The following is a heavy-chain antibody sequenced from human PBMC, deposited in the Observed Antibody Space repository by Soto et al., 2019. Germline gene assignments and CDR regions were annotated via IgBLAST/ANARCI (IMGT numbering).Heavy chain of an antibody. CDR1: GFTFSDYY. V-gene: IGHV3-11*01. D-gene: IGHD3-3*01. J-gene: IGHJ3*02. CDR3: ARDPTHYDFWSGYYTRGLDAFDI. Sequence: GGSLRLSCAASGFTFSDYYMSWIRQAPGKGLEWVSYISSSGSTIYYADSVKGRFTISRDNAKNSLYLQMNSLRAEDTAVYYCARDPTHYDFWSGYYTRGLDAFDIWGQGTMVTVSS. CDR2: ISSSGSTI.